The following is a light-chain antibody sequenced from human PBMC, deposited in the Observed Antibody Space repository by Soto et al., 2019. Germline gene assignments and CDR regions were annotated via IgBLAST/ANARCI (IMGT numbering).Light chain of an antibody. J-gene: IGKJ4*01. V-gene: IGKV3-20*01. CDR3: QQYGSSPLT. CDR2: GAS. Sequence: EIVLTQSPGTLSLSTVEIASLSFRASQSVSSSYLAWYQQIPGQAPRLLIYGASSRATGIPDRFTGSGSGTDFTLTISRLEPEDFAVYYCQQYGSSPLTFGGGTKVDIK. CDR1: QSVSSSY.